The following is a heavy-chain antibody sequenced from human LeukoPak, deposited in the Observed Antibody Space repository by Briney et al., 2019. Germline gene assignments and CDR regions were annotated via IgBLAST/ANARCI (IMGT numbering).Heavy chain of an antibody. CDR1: GDSISTYY. D-gene: IGHD5-18*01. CDR3: SASKQLWLRGLFDY. Sequence: SETLSLTCSVSGDSISTYYWSWIRQPPGKALEWIGYVYYSGSTDYNPSLKSRVTISVDTSKNQFSLSLNSGTAADTAVYYCSASKQLWLRGLFDYWGQGTLVTVST. CDR2: VYYSGST. V-gene: IGHV4-59*01. J-gene: IGHJ4*02.